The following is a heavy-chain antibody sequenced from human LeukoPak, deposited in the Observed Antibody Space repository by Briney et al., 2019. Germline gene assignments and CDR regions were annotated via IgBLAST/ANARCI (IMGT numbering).Heavy chain of an antibody. Sequence: GASVKVSCKASGYTFTRHHMHWVRQAPGQGLEWMEMINPSGGITAYTQKYQGRVTMTRDTSTSTVYMDLSSLRSEDTAMYYCAIGGGDNSYYFQYWGQGTLVTVSS. CDR2: INPSGGIT. V-gene: IGHV1-46*01. J-gene: IGHJ4*02. CDR3: AIGGGDNSYYFQY. D-gene: IGHD4-17*01. CDR1: GYTFTRHH.